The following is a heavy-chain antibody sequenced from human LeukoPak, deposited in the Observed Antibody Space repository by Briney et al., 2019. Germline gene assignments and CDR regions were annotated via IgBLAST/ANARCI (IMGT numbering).Heavy chain of an antibody. CDR1: GGSMSSYY. CDR3: ARLIYSYGSYFDY. V-gene: IGHV4-59*01. D-gene: IGHD5-18*01. CDR2: IYYSGST. Sequence: PSETLSLTCTVSGGSMSSYYWSWIRQPPGKGLEWIGYIYYSGSTNYNSSLNSRVTISVDTSKNQFSLKLSSVTAADTAVYYCARLIYSYGSYFDYWGQGTLVTVSS. J-gene: IGHJ4*02.